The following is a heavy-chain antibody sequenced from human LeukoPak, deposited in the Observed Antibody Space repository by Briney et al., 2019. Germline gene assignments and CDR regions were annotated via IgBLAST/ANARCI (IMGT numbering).Heavy chain of an antibody. Sequence: GGSLRLSCAASGFTLSSYAMNWVRQAPGKGLEWVSSITSSSSYIYYADSVKGRFTISRDNSKNTLYLQMNSLRAEDTAVYYCARRAGAYSHPYDYWGQGTLVTVSS. CDR2: ITSSSSYI. CDR1: GFTLSSYA. CDR3: ARRAGAYSHPYDY. D-gene: IGHD4/OR15-4a*01. J-gene: IGHJ4*02. V-gene: IGHV3-21*04.